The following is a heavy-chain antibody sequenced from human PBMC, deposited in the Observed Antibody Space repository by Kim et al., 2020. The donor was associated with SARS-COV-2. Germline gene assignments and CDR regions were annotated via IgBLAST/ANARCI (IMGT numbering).Heavy chain of an antibody. V-gene: IGHV3-74*01. J-gene: IGHJ4*02. Sequence: NYAAFLKGRFPHSRDNAENTLYLQMNSLTADDTAVYYCASDVVGADDHWDQGTLVTVSS. CDR3: ASDVVGADDH. D-gene: IGHD2-21*01.